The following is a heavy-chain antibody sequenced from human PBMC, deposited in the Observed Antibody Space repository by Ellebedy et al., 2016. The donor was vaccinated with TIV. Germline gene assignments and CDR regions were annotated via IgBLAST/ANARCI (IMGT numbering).Heavy chain of an antibody. CDR2: INPNSGGT. CDR3: ARAYSIAAAGSYYYGMDV. D-gene: IGHD6-13*01. Sequence: ASVKVSCKASGYTFTGYYMHWVRQAPGQGLEWMGWINPNSGGTNYAQKFQGRVTMTRDTSISTAYMELSRLRSDDTAVYYCARAYSIAAAGSYYYGMDVWGQGTTVTVSS. J-gene: IGHJ6*02. CDR1: GYTFTGYY. V-gene: IGHV1-2*02.